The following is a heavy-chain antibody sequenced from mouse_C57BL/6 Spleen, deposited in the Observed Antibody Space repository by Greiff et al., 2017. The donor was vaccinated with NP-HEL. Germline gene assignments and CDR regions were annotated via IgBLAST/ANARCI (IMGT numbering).Heavy chain of an antibody. CDR1: GYTFTDYE. J-gene: IGHJ2*01. V-gene: IGHV1-15*01. Sequence: QVQLKQSGAELVRPGASVTLSCKASGYTFTDYEMHWVKQTPVHGLEWIGAIDPETGGTAYNQKFKGKAILTADKSSSTAYMELRSLTSEDSAVYYCTGSGYDYFDYWGQGTTLTVSS. CDR2: IDPETGGT. D-gene: IGHD3-2*02. CDR3: TGSGYDYFDY.